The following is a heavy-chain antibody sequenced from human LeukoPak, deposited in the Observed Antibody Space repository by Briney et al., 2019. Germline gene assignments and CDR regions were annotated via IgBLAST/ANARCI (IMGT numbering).Heavy chain of an antibody. CDR2: IYYSGST. Sequence: SETLSLTCTVSGGSISSGGYYWSWIRQHPGKGLEWIGYIYYSGSTSYNPSLESRVTISVDTSKNQFSLKLTSLTAADTAVYYCARGGWSLDYWGQGILVTVSS. D-gene: IGHD1-26*01. CDR3: ARGGWSLDY. CDR1: GGSISSGGYY. V-gene: IGHV4-61*08. J-gene: IGHJ4*02.